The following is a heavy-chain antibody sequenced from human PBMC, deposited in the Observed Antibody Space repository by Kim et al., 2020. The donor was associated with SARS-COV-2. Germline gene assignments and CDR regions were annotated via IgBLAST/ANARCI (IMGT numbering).Heavy chain of an antibody. Sequence: GGSLRLSCTTSGFTFTGYAMSWVRQAPGKGLEWVSSIAGSDGTTYFVDSVKGRFTISRDNSKNTLYLQMSTLRADATAVYYCVNGGCGSLWDHWGQGTLV. CDR1: GFTFTGYA. V-gene: IGHV3-23*01. J-gene: IGHJ4*02. CDR3: VNGGCGSLWDH. CDR2: IAGSDGTT.